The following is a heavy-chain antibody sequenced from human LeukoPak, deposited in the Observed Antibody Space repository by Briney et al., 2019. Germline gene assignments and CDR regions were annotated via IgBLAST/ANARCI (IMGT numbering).Heavy chain of an antibody. CDR1: GFTFSSYG. CDR2: ISYDGSNK. D-gene: IGHD3-16*02. J-gene: IGHJ4*02. Sequence: GRSLRLSCAASGFTFSSYGMHWVRQAPGKGLEWVAVISYDGSNKYYADSVKGRFTISRDNSKNTLYLQMNSLRAEDTAVYYCAKDDTFGGVIAIDYWGQGTLVTVSS. V-gene: IGHV3-30*18. CDR3: AKDDTFGGVIAIDY.